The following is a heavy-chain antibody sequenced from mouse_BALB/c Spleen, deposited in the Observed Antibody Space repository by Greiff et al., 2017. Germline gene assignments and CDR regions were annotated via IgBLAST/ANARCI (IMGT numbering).Heavy chain of an antibody. J-gene: IGHJ2*01. CDR1: GYTFTDYY. Sequence: QVQLQQSGPELVKPGASVKISCKASGYTFTDYYINWVKQKPGQGLEWIGWIYPGSGNTKYNEKFKGKATLTVDTSSSTAYMQRSSLTSEDTAVYFCARRNGYITGYYFDYWGQGTTLTVSS. CDR2: IYPGSGNT. D-gene: IGHD1-1*01. V-gene: IGHV1-84*02. CDR3: ARRNGYITGYYFDY.